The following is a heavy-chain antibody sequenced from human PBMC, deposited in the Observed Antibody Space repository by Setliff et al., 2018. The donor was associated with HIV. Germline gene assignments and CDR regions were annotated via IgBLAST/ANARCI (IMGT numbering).Heavy chain of an antibody. CDR3: ARGGNDYSFRHFDY. V-gene: IGHV3-23*01. D-gene: IGHD4-4*01. CDR1: RFTFSRYA. Sequence: PGGSLRLSCAASRFTFSRYAMSWVRQAPGKGLEWVSTVSGSGGNTYYADSVKGRFTISRDNSKNTLYLLMNSLRAEDTAVYYCARGGNDYSFRHFDYWGQGTPVTVSS. CDR2: VSGSGGNT. J-gene: IGHJ4*02.